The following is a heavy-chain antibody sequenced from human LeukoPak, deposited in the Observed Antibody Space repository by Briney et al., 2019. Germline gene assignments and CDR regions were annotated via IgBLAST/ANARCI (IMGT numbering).Heavy chain of an antibody. CDR3: ARDRGSFYFGSGSYPPALDY. D-gene: IGHD3-10*01. CDR2: IRSGATTI. Sequence: GGSLTLSCEASGFSFSDYYMSWIRQPPGKGLEWIAYIRSGATTIYYADSVKGRFTISRDNAKNSLYLQMESLTADDTAVYYCARDRGSFYFGSGSYPPALDYWGQGTLVTVSS. V-gene: IGHV3-11*04. CDR1: GFSFSDYY. J-gene: IGHJ4*02.